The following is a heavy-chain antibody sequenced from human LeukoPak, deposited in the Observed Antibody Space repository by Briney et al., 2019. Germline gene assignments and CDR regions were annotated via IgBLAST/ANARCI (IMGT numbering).Heavy chain of an antibody. CDR2: MNPNSGNT. V-gene: IGHV1-8*03. Sequence: ASVKVSCKASGYTFTSYDINWVRQATGQGLEWMGWMNPNSGNTGYAQKFQGRVTITRNTSVSTAYMELSSLRSEDTAVYYCARTPRGVGATFPTDYWGQGTLVTVSS. CDR3: ARTPRGVGATFPTDY. J-gene: IGHJ4*02. CDR1: GYTFTSYD. D-gene: IGHD1-26*01.